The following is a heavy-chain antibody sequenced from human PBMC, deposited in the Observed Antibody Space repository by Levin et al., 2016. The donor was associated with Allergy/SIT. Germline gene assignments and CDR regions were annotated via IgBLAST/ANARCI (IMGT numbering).Heavy chain of an antibody. Sequence: GESLKISCAASGFAVSSNYMSWVRQAPGKGLEWVSVIYSGGTTYYADSVQGRFTISRDNSRNTLYLQMNNLSAEDTAIYYCARTEGGSYSREYFQHWGQGTLLTVSS. V-gene: IGHV3-53*01. CDR3: ARTEGGSYSREYFQH. CDR2: IYSGGTT. J-gene: IGHJ1*01. D-gene: IGHD1-26*01. CDR1: GFAVSSNY.